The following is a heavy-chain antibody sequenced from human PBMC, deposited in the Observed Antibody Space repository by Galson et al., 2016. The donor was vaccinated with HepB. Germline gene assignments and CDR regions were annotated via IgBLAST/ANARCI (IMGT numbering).Heavy chain of an antibody. D-gene: IGHD3-10*01. Sequence: ETLSLTCSVSGVAINSGNYYWAWIRQPPGKGLEWLGTILHTGSTYHASSLKSPLAISVDQANNQISLNVTSVTAADTAIYYCARHRGVLGPYDAFEIWGQGTVVTVSS. CDR1: GVAINSGNYY. V-gene: IGHV4-39*01. J-gene: IGHJ3*02. CDR3: ARHRGVLGPYDAFEI. CDR2: ILHTGST.